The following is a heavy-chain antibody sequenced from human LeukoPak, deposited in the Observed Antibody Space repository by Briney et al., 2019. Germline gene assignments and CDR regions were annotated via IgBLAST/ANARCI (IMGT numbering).Heavy chain of an antibody. CDR2: ISSNGDNT. D-gene: IGHD1-26*01. Sequence: GGSLRLSCSVSGFTFSTYVMHWVRQAPGKGLEYVSAISSNGDNTYYADSVKGRFTISRDNSKNTLYLQMSSLRADDTTVYYCVSGTGYWGQGTLVTVSS. V-gene: IGHV3-64D*06. J-gene: IGHJ4*02. CDR3: VSGTGY. CDR1: GFTFSTYV.